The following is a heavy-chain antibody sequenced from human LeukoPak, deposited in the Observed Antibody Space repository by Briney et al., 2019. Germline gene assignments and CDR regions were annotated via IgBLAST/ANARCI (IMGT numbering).Heavy chain of an antibody. CDR1: GFTFSSYA. J-gene: IGHJ5*02. CDR2: ISGSGGST. CDR3: AKEGDYVWGSYGNWFDP. Sequence: GGSLRLSCAAAGFTFSSYAMSWVRQAPGKGLEWVSAISGSGGSTYYADSVKGRFTISRDNSKNTLYLQMNSLRAEDTAVYYCAKEGDYVWGSYGNWFDPWGQGTLVTVSS. V-gene: IGHV3-23*01. D-gene: IGHD3-16*01.